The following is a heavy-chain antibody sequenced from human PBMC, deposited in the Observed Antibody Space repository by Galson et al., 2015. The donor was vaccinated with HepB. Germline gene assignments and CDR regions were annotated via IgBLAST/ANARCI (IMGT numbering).Heavy chain of an antibody. D-gene: IGHD5-18*01. J-gene: IGHJ4*02. CDR1: GFTFSGYW. CDR3: ARGGDSYGH. Sequence: SLRLSCAASGFTFSGYWMSWVRQAPGKGLEWVAKIKQDGSETNYVDSVKGRFTISRDNAKNSLFLHMNSLRTEDTGIYYCARGGDSYGHWGQGTLVAVSS. CDR2: IKQDGSET. V-gene: IGHV3-7*01.